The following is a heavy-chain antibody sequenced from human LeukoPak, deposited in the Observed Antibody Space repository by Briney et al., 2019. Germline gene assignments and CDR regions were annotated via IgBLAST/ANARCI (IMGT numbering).Heavy chain of an antibody. J-gene: IGHJ4*02. CDR1: GNSFGDYY. CDR2: IYTSGST. V-gene: IGHV4-4*07. Sequence: SETLSLTCTVSGNSFGDYYWSWLRQPAGKGLEWIGRIYTSGSTTYNPSLKSRVTMSVDTSKNQFSLKLSSVTAADTAVYYCARVDYGDPRAGYYFDYWGQGTLVTVSS. D-gene: IGHD4-17*01. CDR3: ARVDYGDPRAGYYFDY.